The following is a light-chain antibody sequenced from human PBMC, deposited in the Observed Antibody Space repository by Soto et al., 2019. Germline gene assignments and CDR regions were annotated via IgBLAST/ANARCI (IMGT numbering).Light chain of an antibody. V-gene: IGLV2-8*01. CDR1: SSDVGGYNY. CDR3: GTWDDSLVSYV. CDR2: EVS. J-gene: IGLJ1*01. Sequence: QSALTQPPSASGSPGQSVTISCTGTSSDVGGYNYVSWYQQHPGKAPKLMIYEVSKRPSGVPDRFSGSKSGTSATLVITGLQTGDEADYYCGTWDDSLVSYVFGTGTKVTVL.